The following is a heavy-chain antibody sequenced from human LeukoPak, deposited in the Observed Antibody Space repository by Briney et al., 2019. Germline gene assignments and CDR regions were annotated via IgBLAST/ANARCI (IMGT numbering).Heavy chain of an antibody. Sequence: GTSLRLSCAASGFSFTSYNFHWVRQAPGKGLQWLGFISYDGNIKYEDSVKGRFTISRDNSKNTLYLQMNSLRAEDTAVYYCAKDVRTKRPPPEGFDYWGQGTLVTVSS. J-gene: IGHJ4*02. D-gene: IGHD1-14*01. V-gene: IGHV3-30*18. CDR1: GFSFTSYN. CDR2: ISYDGNIK. CDR3: AKDVRTKRPPPEGFDY.